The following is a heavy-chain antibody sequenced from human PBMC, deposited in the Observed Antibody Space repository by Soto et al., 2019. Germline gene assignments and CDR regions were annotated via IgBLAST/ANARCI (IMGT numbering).Heavy chain of an antibody. D-gene: IGHD3-3*01. CDR1: GGSISSGGYY. Sequence: QVQLQESGPGLVKPSQTLSLTCTVSGGSISSGGYYWSWIRQHPGKGLEWIGYIYYSGSTYYNPSLKSRVTISVDTSKNQFSLKLSSVTAADTAVYYCARGDTIFGVVGPRSGFDYWGQGTLVTVSS. V-gene: IGHV4-31*03. CDR3: ARGDTIFGVVGPRSGFDY. CDR2: IYYSGST. J-gene: IGHJ4*02.